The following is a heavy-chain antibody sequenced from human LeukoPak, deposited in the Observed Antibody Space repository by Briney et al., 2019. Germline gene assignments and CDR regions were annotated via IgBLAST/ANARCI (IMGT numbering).Heavy chain of an antibody. J-gene: IGHJ6*03. CDR2: ISAYNGNT. V-gene: IGHV1-18*01. CDR3: ARFGTGEVGFGYYYYYMDV. CDR1: GYTFTSYG. D-gene: IGHD7-27*01. Sequence: ASVKVSRKASGYTFTSYGISWVRQAPGQGLEWMGWISAYNGNTNYAQKLQGRVTMTTDTSTSTAYMELRSLRSDDTAVYYCARFGTGEVGFGYYYYYMDVWGKGTTVTVSS.